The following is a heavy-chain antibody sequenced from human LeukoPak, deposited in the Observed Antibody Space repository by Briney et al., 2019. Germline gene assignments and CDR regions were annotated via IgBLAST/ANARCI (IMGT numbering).Heavy chain of an antibody. J-gene: IGHJ5*01. CDR1: GYTLTELS. D-gene: IGHD6-19*01. CDR3: ARDSRIAVAGTGSWFDF. CDR2: ISAYNGNT. Sequence: AASVKVSCKVSGYTLTELSMHWVRQAPGQGLEWMGWISAYNGNTNYAQKLQGRVTMTTDTSTSTAYMELTSLRSDDTAVYYCARDSRIAVAGTGSWFDFWGQGTLVTVSS. V-gene: IGHV1-18*01.